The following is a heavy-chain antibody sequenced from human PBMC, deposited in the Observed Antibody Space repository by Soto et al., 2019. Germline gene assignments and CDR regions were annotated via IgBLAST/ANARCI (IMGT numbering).Heavy chain of an antibody. CDR1: GFTFSSYG. J-gene: IGHJ4*02. Sequence: QVQLVESGGGVVQPGRSLRLSCAASGFTFSSYGMHWVRQAPGKGLEWVAVISYDGTNENYADSVKGRVTISRDNSQNAQQLQMNRMRADDSAVYYCAKYTYYHDSSGDYIFDYWGQGTLVTVS. D-gene: IGHD3-22*01. V-gene: IGHV3-30*18. CDR3: AKYTYYHDSSGDYIFDY. CDR2: ISYDGTNE.